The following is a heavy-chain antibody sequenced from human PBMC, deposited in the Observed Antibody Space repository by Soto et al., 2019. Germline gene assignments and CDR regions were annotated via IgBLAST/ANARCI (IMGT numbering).Heavy chain of an antibody. CDR2: IYYSGST. CDR3: ASSWIQLWSEGIGAFEI. CDR1: GGSISSSRYY. D-gene: IGHD5-18*01. V-gene: IGHV4-39*01. Sequence: QLQLQESGPGLVKPSETLSLTCTVSGGSISSSRYYWGWIRQPPGKGLEWIGSIYYSGSTYYNPSLKSRVTISLDTSKNQFSLKLSSVTAADSAVYYWASSWIQLWSEGIGAFEIWGQWTMLTVSS. J-gene: IGHJ3*02.